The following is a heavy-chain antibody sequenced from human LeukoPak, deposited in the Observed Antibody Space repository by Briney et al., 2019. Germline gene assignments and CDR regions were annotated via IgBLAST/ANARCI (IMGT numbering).Heavy chain of an antibody. CDR1: GLTFTGYY. J-gene: IGHJ4*02. CDR3: ARGDTYYYDSSGSYYFDY. V-gene: IGHV1-2*02. D-gene: IGHD3-22*01. Sequence: ASVKVFCKASGLTFTGYYMHWVRQAPGQGLEWMGWINPKSGGTNYAEKFQGRVTMTRDTSISTAYMELSRLRSDDTAVYYCARGDTYYYDSSGSYYFDYWGQGTLVTVSS. CDR2: INPKSGGT.